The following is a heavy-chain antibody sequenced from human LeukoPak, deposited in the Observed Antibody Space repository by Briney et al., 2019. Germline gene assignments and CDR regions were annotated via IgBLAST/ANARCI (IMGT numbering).Heavy chain of an antibody. Sequence: SETLSLTCTVSSGSISSNNHFWGWIRQPQGKGLEWIGNIDYSGSTDYNPSLKSRVTISVDKSKNQFSLKLSSVTAADTAVYYCASLSSTSCSWGQGTLVTVSS. D-gene: IGHD2-2*01. V-gene: IGHV4-61*05. CDR3: ASLSSTSCS. CDR2: IDYSGST. CDR1: SGSISSNNHF. J-gene: IGHJ4*02.